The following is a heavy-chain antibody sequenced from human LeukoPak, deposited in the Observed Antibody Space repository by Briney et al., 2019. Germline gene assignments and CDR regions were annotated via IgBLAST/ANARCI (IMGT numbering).Heavy chain of an antibody. CDR2: ILYDGSNK. CDR3: AKYVVVVAATPGRLYYYYGMDV. J-gene: IGHJ6*02. CDR1: GFTSSSYV. D-gene: IGHD2-15*01. V-gene: IGHV3-30-3*01. Sequence: GGSLRLSCAASGFTSSSYVMDWVRQAPGKGLEWVAVILYDGSNKYYADSVKGRFTISRDNSKNTLYLQMNSLRAEDTAVYYCAKYVVVVAATPGRLYYYYGMDVWGQGIPVTVSS.